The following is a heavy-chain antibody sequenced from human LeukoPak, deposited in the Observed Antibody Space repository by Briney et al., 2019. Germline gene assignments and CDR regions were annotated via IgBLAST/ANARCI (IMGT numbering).Heavy chain of an antibody. CDR2: IKSDGSSS. V-gene: IGHV3-74*01. CDR3: VRDLDLGGYSSFEY. CDR1: GFTFSSYFW. Sequence: PGGSLRLSCAASGFTFSSYFWMHWVRQAPGKGLMWVSRIKSDGSSSTYADSVKGRFTISRDNAKNSLYLQMNSLRAEDTAVYYCVRDLDLGGYSSFEYWGQGTLVTVSS. D-gene: IGHD4-23*01. J-gene: IGHJ4*02.